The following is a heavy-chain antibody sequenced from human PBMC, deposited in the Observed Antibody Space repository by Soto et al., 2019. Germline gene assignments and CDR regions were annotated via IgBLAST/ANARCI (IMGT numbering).Heavy chain of an antibody. Sequence: ASVNVSCKASGYTFTGYYMHWVRQAPGQGLEWMGWINPNSGGTNYAQKFQGWVTMTRDTSISTAYMELNSLRAEDTAVYYCAKSLPLHVSFPYYYYGMDVWGQGTTVTVSS. CDR2: INPNSGGT. J-gene: IGHJ6*02. V-gene: IGHV1-2*04. CDR3: AKSLPLHVSFPYYYYGMDV. CDR1: GYTFTGYY. D-gene: IGHD4-4*01.